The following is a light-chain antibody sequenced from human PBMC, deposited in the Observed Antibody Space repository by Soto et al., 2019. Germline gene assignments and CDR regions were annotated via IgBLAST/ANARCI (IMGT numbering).Light chain of an antibody. CDR2: DVS. V-gene: IGLV2-11*01. CDR1: SSDVGGYNY. CDR3: CSYAGSYTV. Sequence: HSALTQPRSVSGSPGQSVTISGNGTSSDVGGYNYVSWYQQHPGKAPKLMIYDVSKRPAGVPDRFSGSKSGNTASLTISGLQAEDEADYYCCSYAGSYTVFGGGTKVTVL. J-gene: IGLJ3*02.